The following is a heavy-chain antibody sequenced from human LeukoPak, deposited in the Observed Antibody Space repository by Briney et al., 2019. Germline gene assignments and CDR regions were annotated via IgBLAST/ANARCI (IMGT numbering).Heavy chain of an antibody. CDR1: GFTFSSYG. CDR2: ISGSGGST. D-gene: IGHD1-26*01. V-gene: IGHV3-23*01. Sequence: GGSLRLSCAASGFTFSSYGMHWVRQAPGKGLEWVPAISGSGGSTYYADSVKGRFTISRDNSKNTLYLQMNSLRAEDTAVYYCAKGSGSLPDYWGQGTLVTVSS. J-gene: IGHJ4*02. CDR3: AKGSGSLPDY.